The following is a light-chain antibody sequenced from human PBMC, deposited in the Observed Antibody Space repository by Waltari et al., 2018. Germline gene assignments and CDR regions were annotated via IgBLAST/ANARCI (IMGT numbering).Light chain of an antibody. CDR3: LVWHSTTDHHGV. Sequence: SYVVTQSPSVSVAPGETARITWGGDNIGSKSGHWYQQRPGQAPVLVISYDSDRPSGIPERFSGSNSGNTATLTISWVEADDEADYYCLVWHSTTDHHGVFGGGTKLTVL. CDR1: NIGSKS. V-gene: IGLV3-21*04. CDR2: YDS. J-gene: IGLJ2*01.